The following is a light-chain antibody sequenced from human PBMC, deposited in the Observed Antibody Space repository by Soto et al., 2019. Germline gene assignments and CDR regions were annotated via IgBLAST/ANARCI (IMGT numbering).Light chain of an antibody. CDR2: DAS. J-gene: IGKJ5*01. V-gene: IGKV3-11*01. CDR3: QQRINSPIT. Sequence: PSPLPQSLGARAALYSSASQSVSSYLAWYQQKPGQAPRLLIYDASSRATGIPARFSGSGSATDISITVRSQEPEDFAVYYCQQRINSPITLGQGTRLEIK. CDR1: QSVSSY.